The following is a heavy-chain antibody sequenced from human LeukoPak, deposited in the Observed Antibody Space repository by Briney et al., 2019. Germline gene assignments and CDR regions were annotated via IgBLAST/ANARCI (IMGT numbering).Heavy chain of an antibody. D-gene: IGHD3-10*01. CDR3: ARDRITMVRGALGAFDI. CDR2: ISSSGSTI. J-gene: IGHJ3*02. Sequence: PGGSLRLSCAASGFTFSDYYMSWIRQAPGKGLEWVSYISSSGSTIYYADSVKGRFTISRDNAKNSLYLQMNSLRAEDTAVYYCARDRITMVRGALGAFDIWGQGTMVTVSS. CDR1: GFTFSDYY. V-gene: IGHV3-11*01.